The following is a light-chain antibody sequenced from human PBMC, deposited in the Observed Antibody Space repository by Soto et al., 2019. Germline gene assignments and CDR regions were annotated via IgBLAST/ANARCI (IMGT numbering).Light chain of an antibody. J-gene: IGKJ1*01. Sequence: QMTQSHSSLSASVGEKIIITCRASRDVGSDVSWYQQKPGQAPKLLIYAASNLYTGVPSRFSGSRSGTEFTLTISSLQPEDFASYYCLQDYGDSWPFGQVTMV. CDR1: RDVGSD. CDR3: LQDYGDSWP. CDR2: AAS. V-gene: IGKV1-6*01.